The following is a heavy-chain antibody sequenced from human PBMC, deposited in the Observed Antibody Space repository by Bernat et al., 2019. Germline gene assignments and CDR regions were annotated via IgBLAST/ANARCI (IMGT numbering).Heavy chain of an antibody. CDR1: GFTFSSYA. CDR3: AATWGPYCSGGSCYSLNY. CDR2: ISYDGSNK. Sequence: HVQLVESGGGVVQPGRSLRLSCAASGFTFSSYAMHWVRQAPGKGLEWVAVISYDGSNKYYADSVKGRFTISRDNSKNTLYVQMNSLRPEDTAVYYCAATWGPYCSGGSCYSLNYWGQGTLVTVSS. J-gene: IGHJ4*02. D-gene: IGHD2-15*01. V-gene: IGHV3-30-3*01.